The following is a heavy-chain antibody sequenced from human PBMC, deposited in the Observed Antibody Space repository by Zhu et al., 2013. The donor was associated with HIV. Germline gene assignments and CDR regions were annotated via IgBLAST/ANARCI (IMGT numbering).Heavy chain of an antibody. J-gene: IGHJ6*03. CDR3: TRGPGYCSSASCSDFYYSMDV. CDR1: GGSFSHYA. CDR2: LSVYNGNT. Sequence: MQSEAVVKKPGSSVRVSCKSTGGSFSHYAMNWVRQAPGQGFEWMGWLSVYNGNTNYAQRLQGRLTMTTDASTNTAYMELRSLRFDDTAVYYCTRGPGYCSSASCSDFYYSMDVWGKGTTVTVSS. V-gene: IGHV1-18*01. D-gene: IGHD2-2*01.